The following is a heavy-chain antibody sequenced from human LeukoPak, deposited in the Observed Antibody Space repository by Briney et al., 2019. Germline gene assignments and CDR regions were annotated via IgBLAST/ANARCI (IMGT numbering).Heavy chain of an antibody. CDR3: ASYDSSGYYPSDAFDI. Sequence: GGSLRLSCAASGFTFSSYSMNWVRQAPGKGLEWVSSISSSSSYIYYADSVKGRFTISRDNAKNSLYLQMNSLRAEDTAVYYCASYDSSGYYPSDAFDIWGQGTTVTVSS. CDR2: ISSSSSYI. D-gene: IGHD3-22*01. J-gene: IGHJ3*02. V-gene: IGHV3-21*01. CDR1: GFTFSSYS.